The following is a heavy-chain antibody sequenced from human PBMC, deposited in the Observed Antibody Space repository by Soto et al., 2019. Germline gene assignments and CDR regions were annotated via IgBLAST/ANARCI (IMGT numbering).Heavy chain of an antibody. CDR1: GGSISSYY. Sequence: SETLSLTCTVSGGSISSYYWSWIRQPPGKGLEWIGYIYYSGSTNYNPSLKSRVTISVDTSKNQFSLKLSSVTAADTAVYYCARGSPGGDAYDFWSGYTYYYYGMDVWGQGTTVTVSS. D-gene: IGHD3-3*01. CDR2: IYYSGST. CDR3: ARGSPGGDAYDFWSGYTYYYYGMDV. V-gene: IGHV4-59*01. J-gene: IGHJ6*02.